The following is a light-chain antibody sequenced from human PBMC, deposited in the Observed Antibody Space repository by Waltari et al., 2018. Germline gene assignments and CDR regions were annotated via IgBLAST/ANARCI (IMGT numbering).Light chain of an antibody. CDR3: NSYVGGSSRV. CDR2: EVR. J-gene: IGLJ7*01. CDR1: STDVGGYNS. Sequence: HSALTQPASVSGSPGQSITISCAGTSTDVGGYNSVSWYQQHPGKAPKLMIYEVRNRPSGVSNRFSGSKSGNTASLTISGLQAEDEADYYCNSYVGGSSRVFGGGTQLTVL. V-gene: IGLV2-14*01.